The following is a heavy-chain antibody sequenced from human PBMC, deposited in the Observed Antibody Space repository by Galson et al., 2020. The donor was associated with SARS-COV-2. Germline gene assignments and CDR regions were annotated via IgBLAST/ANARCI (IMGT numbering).Heavy chain of an antibody. J-gene: IGHJ3*02. Sequence: GESLKISCAASGFTFSSYSMNWVRQAPGKGLEWVSSISSSSSYIYYADSVKGRFTISRDNAKNSLYLQMNSLRAEDTAVYYCARDQGLRFLEWLFNDAFDIWGQGTIVTVSS. CDR1: GFTFSSYS. CDR3: ARDQGLRFLEWLFNDAFDI. V-gene: IGHV3-21*01. D-gene: IGHD3-3*01. CDR2: ISSSSSYI.